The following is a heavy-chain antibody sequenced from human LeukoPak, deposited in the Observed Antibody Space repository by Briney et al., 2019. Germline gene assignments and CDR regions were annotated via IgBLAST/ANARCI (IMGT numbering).Heavy chain of an antibody. D-gene: IGHD6-19*01. CDR1: GGSFSGYY. J-gene: IGHJ4*02. CDR2: INHSGST. CDR3: ARGRGGWYVGVDY. Sequence: SETLSLTCAVYGGSFSGYYWSWIRQPPGKGLEWIGEINHSGSTNYNPSLKGRVTISVDTSKNQFSLKLSSVTAADTAVYYCARGRGGWYVGVDYWGQGTLVTVSS. V-gene: IGHV4-34*01.